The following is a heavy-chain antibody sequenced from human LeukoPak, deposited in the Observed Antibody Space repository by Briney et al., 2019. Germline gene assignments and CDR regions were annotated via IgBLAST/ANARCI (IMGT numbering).Heavy chain of an antibody. CDR2: IYSGGST. V-gene: IGHV3-53*01. J-gene: IGHJ3*02. CDR1: GFTVSSNY. Sequence: GGSLRFSCAASGFTVSSNYMSWVRQAPGKGLEWVSVIYSGGSTYYADSVKGRFTISRDNSKNTLYLQMNSLRAEDTAVYYCASQSSSWSNDAFDIWGQGTMVTVSS. CDR3: ASQSSSWSNDAFDI. D-gene: IGHD6-13*01.